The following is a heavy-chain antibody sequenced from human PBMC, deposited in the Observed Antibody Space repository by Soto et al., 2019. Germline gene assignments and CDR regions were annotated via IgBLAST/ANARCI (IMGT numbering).Heavy chain of an antibody. CDR2: IYWNDDK. CDR1: GFSLSTSGVG. Sequence: SGPTLVNPTQTLTLTGTFSGFSLSTSGVGVGWISKPPGKALEWLALIYWNDDKRYSPSLKSRLTITKDTSKSQVVLTVTNMAPVDTATYYCARRHLYGDYFDYWGQGTLVTVSS. CDR3: ARRHLYGDYFDY. V-gene: IGHV2-5*01. J-gene: IGHJ4*02. D-gene: IGHD4-17*01.